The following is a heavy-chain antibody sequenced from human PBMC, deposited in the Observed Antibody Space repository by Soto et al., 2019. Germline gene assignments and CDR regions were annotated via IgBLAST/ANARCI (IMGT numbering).Heavy chain of an antibody. CDR1: GYTFTSYA. CDR3: ARYGGGLGFWECSSDVFDI. Sequence: ASVKVSCKASGYTFTSYAMHWVRQAPGQRLEWMGWINAGNGNTKYSQKFQGRVTITRDTSASTAYMELSSLRSEDTAVYYCARYGGGLGFWECSSDVFDIGGKGTMVPVSS. CDR2: INAGNGNT. J-gene: IGHJ3*02. V-gene: IGHV1-3*01. D-gene: IGHD3-3*01.